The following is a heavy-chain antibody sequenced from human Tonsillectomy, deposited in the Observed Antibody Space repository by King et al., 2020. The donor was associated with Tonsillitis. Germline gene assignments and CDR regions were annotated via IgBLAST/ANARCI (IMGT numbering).Heavy chain of an antibody. CDR1: GGSISSGGYS. V-gene: IGHV4-30-4*07. D-gene: IGHD3-16*01. J-gene: IGHJ4*02. Sequence: QLQESGPGLVKPSQTLSLTCGVSGGSISSGGYSWSWIRQPPGKGLEWIGYIYYSGSTYYNPSLKSRVTISVDTSKNQFPLKLSSVTAADTAVYFCARVGAGYYFDYWDQGTLVTVSS. CDR3: ARVGAGYYFDY. CDR2: IYYSGST.